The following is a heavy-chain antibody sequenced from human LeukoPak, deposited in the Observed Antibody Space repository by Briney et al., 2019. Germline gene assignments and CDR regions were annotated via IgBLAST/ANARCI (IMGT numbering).Heavy chain of an antibody. J-gene: IGHJ5*02. D-gene: IGHD6-6*01. Sequence: PSETLSLTCTVSGGSISSYYWSWIRQPPGEGLEWIGYIYYSGSTNYNPSLKSRVTISVDTSKNQFSLKLSSVTAADTAVYYCARDREQLGLDPWGQGTLVTVSS. CDR2: IYYSGST. CDR3: ARDREQLGLDP. CDR1: GGSISSYY. V-gene: IGHV4-59*01.